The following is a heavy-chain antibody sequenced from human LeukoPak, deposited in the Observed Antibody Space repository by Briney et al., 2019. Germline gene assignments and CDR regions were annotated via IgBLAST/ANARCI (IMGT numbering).Heavy chain of an antibody. D-gene: IGHD4-23*01. J-gene: IGHJ5*02. V-gene: IGHV1-69*04. CDR1: GGTFSSYA. CDR3: ARAATVVTPFSYDWFDP. CDR2: IIPILGIA. Sequence: SVKVSCKASGGTFSSYAISSVRQAPGQGLEWMGRIIPILGIANYAQKFQGRVTITADKSTSTAYMELSSLRSEDTAVYYCARAATVVTPFSYDWFDPWGQGTLVTVSS.